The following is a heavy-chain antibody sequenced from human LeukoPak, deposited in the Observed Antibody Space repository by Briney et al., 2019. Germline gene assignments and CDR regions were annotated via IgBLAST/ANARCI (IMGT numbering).Heavy chain of an antibody. J-gene: IGHJ4*02. CDR2: ISGSGGST. CDR3: ARGAHYYGSGTHTTD. V-gene: IGHV3-23*01. D-gene: IGHD3-10*01. CDR1: GFTFSSYA. Sequence: GGSLRLSCAASGFTFSSYAMSWVRQAPGKGLEWVSAISGSGGSTYYADSVKGRFTISRDNSKNTLYLQMNSLRAEDTAVYYCARGAHYYGSGTHTTDWGQGTLVTVSS.